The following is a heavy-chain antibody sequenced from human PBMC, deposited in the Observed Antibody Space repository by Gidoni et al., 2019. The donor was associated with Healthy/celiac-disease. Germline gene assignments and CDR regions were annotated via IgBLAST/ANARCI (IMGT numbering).Heavy chain of an antibody. CDR3: ARDPGIAAAGHGSWFDP. D-gene: IGHD6-13*01. CDR1: GGSISSYY. CDR2: IYYSGST. V-gene: IGHV4-59*01. J-gene: IGHJ5*02. Sequence: QVQLQESGPGLVKPSETLSLTCTVSGGSISSYYWSWIRQPPGKGLEWIGYIYYSGSTNYNPSLKRRVTISVDTSKNQFSLKLSSVTAADTAVYYCARDPGIAAAGHGSWFDPWGQGTLVTVSS.